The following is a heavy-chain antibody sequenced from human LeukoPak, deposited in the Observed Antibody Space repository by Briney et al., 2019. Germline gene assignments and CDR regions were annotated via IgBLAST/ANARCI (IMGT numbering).Heavy chain of an antibody. CDR2: IYYSGST. J-gene: IGHJ6*02. CDR3: ARANYDFWSGYYYYYGMDV. V-gene: IGHV4-59*01. CDR1: GGSISSYY. D-gene: IGHD3-3*01. Sequence: PSETLSLTCTVSGGSISSYYWSWIRQPPGKGLEWVGYIYYSGSTNYNPSLKSRVTISVDTSKTQFPLNLSSVTAAETAVYYCARANYDFWSGYYYYYGMDVWGQGTTVTVSS.